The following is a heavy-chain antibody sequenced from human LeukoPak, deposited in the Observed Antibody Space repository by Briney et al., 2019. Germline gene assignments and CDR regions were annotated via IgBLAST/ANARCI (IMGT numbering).Heavy chain of an antibody. J-gene: IGHJ4*02. CDR3: AREVVRGVIDY. CDR2: IYSGGST. CDR1: GFTFSSYE. D-gene: IGHD3-10*01. V-gene: IGHV3-53*01. Sequence: PGGSLRLSCAASGFTFSSYEMNWVRQAPGKGLEWVSVIYSGGSTFYADSVKGRFTISRDNSKNTLYLQMNSLRAEDTAVYYCAREVVRGVIDYWGQGTLVTVSS.